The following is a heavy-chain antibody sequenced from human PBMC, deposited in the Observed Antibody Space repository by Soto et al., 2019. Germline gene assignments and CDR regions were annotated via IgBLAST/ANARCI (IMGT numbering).Heavy chain of an antibody. CDR2: IYPGDSDT. CDR1: GYRFTNYW. D-gene: IGHD2-15*01. V-gene: IGHV5-51*01. J-gene: IGHJ4*02. Sequence: GASLKISCKGSGYRFTNYWICWVRQMPGKGLEWMGIIYPGDSDTRYSPSFQVQVTISADKSINTAYLQWSRLKASDTAMYYCARDYCSGNICYELDYWGQGTQVTVSS. CDR3: ARDYCSGNICYELDY.